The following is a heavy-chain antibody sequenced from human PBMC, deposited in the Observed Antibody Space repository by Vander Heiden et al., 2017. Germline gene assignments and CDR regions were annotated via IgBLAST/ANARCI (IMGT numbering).Heavy chain of an antibody. Sequence: QLQLQESGPGLVKPSETLSLTCTVSGGSISSSSYYWGWIRQPPGKGLEWIGSIYYSGSTDDNPSLKSRVTISVDTSKNQFSLKLSYVTAADTAVYYWAGRGGSCYYLWGQGNLVSVSS. J-gene: IGHJ5*02. D-gene: IGHD2-15*01. V-gene: IGHV4-39*01. CDR3: AGRGGSCYYL. CDR1: GGSISSSSYY. CDR2: IYYSGST.